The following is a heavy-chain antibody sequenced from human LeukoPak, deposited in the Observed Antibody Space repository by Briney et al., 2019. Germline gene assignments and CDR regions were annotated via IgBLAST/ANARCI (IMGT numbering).Heavy chain of an antibody. CDR3: ARGVTMVRGGAFDI. Sequence: SETLSLTCTVSGGSISSYYWSWIRQPPGKGLEWIGYIYYSGSTNYNPSLKSRVTISVDTSKNQFSLKLSSVTAADTAVYYCARGVTMVRGGAFDIWGQGTMVTVSS. J-gene: IGHJ3*02. CDR1: GGSISSYY. D-gene: IGHD3-10*01. CDR2: IYYSGST. V-gene: IGHV4-59*01.